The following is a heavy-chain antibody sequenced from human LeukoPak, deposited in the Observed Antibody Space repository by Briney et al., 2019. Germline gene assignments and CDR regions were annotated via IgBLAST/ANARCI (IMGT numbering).Heavy chain of an antibody. Sequence: SETLSLTCAVYGGSFSGYYWSWIRQPPGKGLEWIGEINHSGSTNYNPSLKSRVTISVDTSKNQFSLKLSSVTAADTAVYYCARTHYDSSGYYTSLDYWGQGTLVTVSS. D-gene: IGHD3-22*01. V-gene: IGHV4-34*01. J-gene: IGHJ4*02. CDR3: ARTHYDSSGYYTSLDY. CDR2: INHSGST. CDR1: GGSFSGYY.